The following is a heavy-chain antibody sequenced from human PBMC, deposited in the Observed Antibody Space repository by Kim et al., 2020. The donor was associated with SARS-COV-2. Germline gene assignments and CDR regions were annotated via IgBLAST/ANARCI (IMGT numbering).Heavy chain of an antibody. CDR2: INAGNGNT. Sequence: ASVKVSCKASGYTFTSYAMHWVRQAPGQRLEWMGWINAGNGNTKYSQKFQGRVTITRETSASTAYMALSSLRSEDTAVYYCARVLLWFGELGPFDYWGQGTLVTVSS. J-gene: IGHJ4*02. D-gene: IGHD3-10*01. CDR3: ARVLLWFGELGPFDY. V-gene: IGHV1-3*01. CDR1: GYTFTSYA.